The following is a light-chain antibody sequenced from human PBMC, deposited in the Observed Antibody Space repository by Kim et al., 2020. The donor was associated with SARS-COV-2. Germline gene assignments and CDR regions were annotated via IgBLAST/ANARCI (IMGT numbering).Light chain of an antibody. J-gene: IGKJ1*01. CDR2: AAS. CDR1: QSISKY. Sequence: ASVGDRVTMTCRASQSISKYLKWYQQKPGKAPNLLIFAASSLQSGVPSRFRGSGSGTEFTLTITSLQPEDFATYYCQQTYSPTWTFGRGTKVDIK. CDR3: QQTYSPTWT. V-gene: IGKV1-39*01.